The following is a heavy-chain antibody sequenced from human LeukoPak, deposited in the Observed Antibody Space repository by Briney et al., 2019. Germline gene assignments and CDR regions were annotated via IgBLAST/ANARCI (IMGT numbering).Heavy chain of an antibody. J-gene: IGHJ5*02. CDR2: ICGSGGST. Sequence: AGGSLRLSCAASGFTFSSYAMSWVRQAPGKGLEWVSAICGSGGSTYYADSVKGRFTISRDNSKNTLYLQMNSLRAEDTAVYYCAKDRIAVAGPPLDWFDPWGQGTLVTVSS. CDR3: AKDRIAVAGPPLDWFDP. CDR1: GFTFSSYA. D-gene: IGHD6-19*01. V-gene: IGHV3-23*01.